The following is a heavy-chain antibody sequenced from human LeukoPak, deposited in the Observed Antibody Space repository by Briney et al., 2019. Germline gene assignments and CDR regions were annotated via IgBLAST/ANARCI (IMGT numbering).Heavy chain of an antibody. V-gene: IGHV4-59*01. Sequence: SETLSLTCTVSGDSINSYYWSWIRQPPGKGPEWIGYIYFSGNTKYNPSLENRVTISVDRSKSQFYLTLRSVTAADTAVYFCARDLNHGFNYYYYGLEVWGQGTTVTVFS. CDR2: IYFSGNT. D-gene: IGHD3-9*01. J-gene: IGHJ6*02. CDR3: ARDLNHGFNYYYYGLEV. CDR1: GDSINSYY.